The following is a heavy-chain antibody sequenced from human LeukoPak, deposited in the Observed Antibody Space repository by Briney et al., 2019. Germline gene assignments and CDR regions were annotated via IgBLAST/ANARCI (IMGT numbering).Heavy chain of an antibody. D-gene: IGHD6-13*01. CDR1: GGSISSYY. V-gene: IGHV4-59*08. CDR2: FYYSGST. Sequence: SETLSLTCTVSGGSISSYYWSWVRQPPSKGLEWIGYFYYSGSTNYNPSLKSRVTISVDKSKNQFSLKLSSVTAADTAVYYCARQEGIAAARGYMDVWGKGTTVTVSS. CDR3: ARQEGIAAARGYMDV. J-gene: IGHJ6*03.